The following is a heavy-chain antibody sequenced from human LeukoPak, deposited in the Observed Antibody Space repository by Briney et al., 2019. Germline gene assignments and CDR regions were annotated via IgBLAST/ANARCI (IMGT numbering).Heavy chain of an antibody. Sequence: SVKVSCKASGGTFSSYAISWVRQAPGQGLEWMGGIIPIFGTANYAQKFQGRVTITADKSTSTAYMELSSLRSEDTAVYYCARDGANDYGDYFPSNWFDPWGQGTLVTVSS. CDR3: ARDGANDYGDYFPSNWFDP. D-gene: IGHD4-17*01. J-gene: IGHJ5*02. V-gene: IGHV1-69*06. CDR1: GGTFSSYA. CDR2: IIPIFGTA.